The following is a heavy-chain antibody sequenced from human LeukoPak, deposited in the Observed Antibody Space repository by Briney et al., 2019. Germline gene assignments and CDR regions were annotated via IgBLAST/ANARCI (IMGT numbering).Heavy chain of an antibody. CDR1: GYTFTSYY. CDR2: IDPSGGST. CDR3: AREPGVNMYYFDY. V-gene: IGHV1-46*01. D-gene: IGHD1/OR15-1a*01. J-gene: IGHJ4*02. Sequence: RASVKVSCKASGYTFTSYYMHWVRQAPGQGLEWMGIIDPSGGSTSYAQKFQGRVTVTRDTSTSTVYMEPSSLRSEDTAVYYCAREPGVNMYYFDYWGQGTLVTVSS.